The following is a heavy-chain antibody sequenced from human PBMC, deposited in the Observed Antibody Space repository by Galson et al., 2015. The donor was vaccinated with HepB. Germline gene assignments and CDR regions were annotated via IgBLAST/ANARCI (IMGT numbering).Heavy chain of an antibody. V-gene: IGHV1-18*04. D-gene: IGHD2-2*01. CDR1: GYTFTSYG. CDR2: ISAYNGNT. Sequence: SVKVSCKASGYTFTSYGISWVRQAPGQGLEWMGWISAYNGNTNYAQKLQGRVTMTTDTSTSTAYMELRSLRSDDTAVYYCARGGSRLVPAAIGHGMDVWGQGTTVTVSS. J-gene: IGHJ6*02. CDR3: ARGGSRLVPAAIGHGMDV.